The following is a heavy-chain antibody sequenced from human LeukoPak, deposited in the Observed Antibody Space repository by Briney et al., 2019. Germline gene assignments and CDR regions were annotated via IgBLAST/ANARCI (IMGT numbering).Heavy chain of an antibody. V-gene: IGHV3-11*03. CDR2: ISSSSTYT. CDR3: GHNDYGST. D-gene: IGHD4-17*01. Sequence: PGGSLRLSCTASGFTFSDYYMTWIRQAPGKGLEWVSHISSSSTYTKYADSVKGRFTISRDNAKNLLYLQMNSLRVEDTAVYYCGHNDYGSTWGQGTLVTVSS. J-gene: IGHJ4*02. CDR1: GFTFSDYY.